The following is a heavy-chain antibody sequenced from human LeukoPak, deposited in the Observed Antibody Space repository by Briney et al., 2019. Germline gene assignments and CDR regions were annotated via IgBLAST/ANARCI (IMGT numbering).Heavy chain of an antibody. CDR3: ARGAYCSGGSCYPYYYYYYMDV. CDR1: GYSISSSNW. D-gene: IGHD2-15*01. Sequence: SDTLSLTCAVSGYSISSSNWWGWIRQPPGKGLEWIGYIYYSVSIYYNPSLKSRVTISVDTSKNQFSLKLSSVTAADTAVYYCARGAYCSGGSCYPYYYYYYMDVWGKGTTVTISS. V-gene: IGHV4-28*05. CDR2: IYYSVSI. J-gene: IGHJ6*03.